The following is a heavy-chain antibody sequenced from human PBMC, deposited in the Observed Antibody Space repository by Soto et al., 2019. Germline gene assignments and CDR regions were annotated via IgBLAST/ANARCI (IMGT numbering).Heavy chain of an antibody. CDR3: ASLFYVSGDQFQFAS. CDR2: VYFRGTR. Sequence: SETLSLTWSVSGGSMTAYYWNWCRQSPGKGLEWIGFVYFRGTRNYNPSLKGRVALSIDTSKSQSSLKLTSVTAADTALYYCASLFYVSGDQFQFASWAHGTPVTVSS. V-gene: IGHV4-59*01. CDR1: GGSMTAYY. J-gene: IGHJ5*01. D-gene: IGHD6-25*01.